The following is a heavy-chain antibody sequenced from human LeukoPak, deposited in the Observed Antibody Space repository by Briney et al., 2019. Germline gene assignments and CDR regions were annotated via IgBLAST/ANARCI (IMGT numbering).Heavy chain of an antibody. CDR3: ARGGADDYHYYYYMDV. Sequence: ASVKVSCKASGYTFTSYDINWVRQATGQGLEWMGWMNPNSGNTGYAQKFQGRVTITRNTSISTAYMELSSLRSEDTAVYYCARGGADDYHYYYYMDVWGKGTTVTVSS. V-gene: IGHV1-8*03. CDR1: GYTFTSYD. D-gene: IGHD1-26*01. CDR2: MNPNSGNT. J-gene: IGHJ6*03.